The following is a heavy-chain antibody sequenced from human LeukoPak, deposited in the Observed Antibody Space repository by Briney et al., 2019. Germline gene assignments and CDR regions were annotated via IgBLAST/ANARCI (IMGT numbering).Heavy chain of an antibody. V-gene: IGHV3-23*01. J-gene: IGHJ4*02. Sequence: GGPLRLSCAASGFTFSSYAMSWVRQAPGKGLEWVSAISGSGGSTYYADSVKGRFTISRDNSKNTLYLQMNSLRAEDTAVYYCAKVGCSGGSCKYFDYWGQGTLVTVSS. CDR1: GFTFSSYA. CDR3: AKVGCSGGSCKYFDY. CDR2: ISGSGGST. D-gene: IGHD2-15*01.